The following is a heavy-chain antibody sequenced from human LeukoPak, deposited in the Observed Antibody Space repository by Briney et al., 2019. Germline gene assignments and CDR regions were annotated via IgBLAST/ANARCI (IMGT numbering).Heavy chain of an antibody. CDR2: TYYSGST. CDR1: GGSISSYY. CDR3: ARFRSGVRWGWSRGYCSSTSCSHGGMDV. Sequence: SETLSLTCTVSGGSISSYYWSWIRQPPGKGLEWIGYTYYSGSTNYNPSLKSRVTISVDTSKNQFSLKLSSVTAADTAVYYCARFRSGVRWGWSRGYCSSTSCSHGGMDVWGQGTTVTVSS. J-gene: IGHJ6*02. V-gene: IGHV4-59*01. D-gene: IGHD2-2*01.